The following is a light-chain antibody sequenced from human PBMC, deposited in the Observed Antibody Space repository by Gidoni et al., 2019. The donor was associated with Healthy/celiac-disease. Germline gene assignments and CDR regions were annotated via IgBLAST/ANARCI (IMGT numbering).Light chain of an antibody. CDR2: DVI. J-gene: IGLJ3*02. CDR1: SSDVGGYNY. Sequence: QSALTQPASVSGSPGQSITISCTGTSSDVGGYNYVSWYQQHPGKAPNLMIYDVINRPSGVYNRCSGSKSGNTASLTISGLQAEDEADDYCSSYTSSSTWVFGGGTKLTVL. CDR3: SSYTSSSTWV. V-gene: IGLV2-14*01.